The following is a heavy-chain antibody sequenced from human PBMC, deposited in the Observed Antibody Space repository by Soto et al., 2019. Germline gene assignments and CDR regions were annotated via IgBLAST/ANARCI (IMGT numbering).Heavy chain of an antibody. CDR2: IYYSGST. D-gene: IGHD3-10*01. Sequence: SETLSLTCTVSGGSISSGGYYWSWIRQHPGKGLEWIGYIYYSGSTYYNPSLKSRVTISVDTSKNQFSLKLSSVTAADTAVYYCARDQFSMVRGVSNWFDPWGQGTLVTVSS. CDR3: ARDQFSMVRGVSNWFDP. CDR1: GGSISSGGYY. J-gene: IGHJ5*02. V-gene: IGHV4-31*03.